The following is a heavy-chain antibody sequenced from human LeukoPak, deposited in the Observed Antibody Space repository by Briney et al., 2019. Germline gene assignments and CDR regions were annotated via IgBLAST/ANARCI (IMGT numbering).Heavy chain of an antibody. Sequence: PSETLSLTCTVSGGSISSSSYYWGWIRQPPGKGLEWIGSIYYSGSTYYNPSLKSRVTISVDKSKNQFSLKLSTVTAADTAVYYCASGEDILTGYYLDYWGQGTLVTVSS. CDR1: GGSISSSSYY. CDR3: ASGEDILTGYYLDY. V-gene: IGHV4-39*01. CDR2: IYYSGST. D-gene: IGHD3-9*01. J-gene: IGHJ4*02.